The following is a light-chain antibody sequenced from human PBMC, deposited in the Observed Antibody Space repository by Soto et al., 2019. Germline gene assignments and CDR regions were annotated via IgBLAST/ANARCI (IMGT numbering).Light chain of an antibody. J-gene: IGKJ5*01. CDR3: QQRSNWPPT. V-gene: IGKV3-11*01. CDR2: DAS. CDR1: QSVSSY. Sequence: DIVLTQSPATLSLSPGERATLSCRASQSVSSYLAWYQQKPGQAPRLLIYDASNRATGIPARFSGSGSGTDFTLTISSLEPEDFALYYCQQRSNWPPTFGQGTRLEIK.